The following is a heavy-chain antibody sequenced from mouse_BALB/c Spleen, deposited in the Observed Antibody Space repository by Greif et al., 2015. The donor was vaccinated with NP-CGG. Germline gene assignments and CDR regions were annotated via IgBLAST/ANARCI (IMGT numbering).Heavy chain of an antibody. CDR3: ARDIRQLGLPSFAY. CDR1: GFNFTDYY. J-gene: IGHJ3*01. D-gene: IGHD3-1*01. CDR2: IRNKANGYTT. V-gene: IGHV7-3*02. Sequence: EVQGVESGGGLVQPGGSLRLSCATSGFNFTDYYMSWVRQPPGKALEWLGFIRNKANGYTTEYSASVKGRFTISRDNSQSILYLQMNTLRAEDSATYYCARDIRQLGLPSFAYWGQGTLVTVSA.